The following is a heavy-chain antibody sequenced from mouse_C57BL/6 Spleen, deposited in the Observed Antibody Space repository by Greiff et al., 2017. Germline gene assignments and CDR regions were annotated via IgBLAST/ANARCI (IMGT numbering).Heavy chain of an antibody. CDR1: GYTFTDYY. Sequence: VQLQQSGPELVKPGASVKISCKASGYTFTDYYMNWVKQSHGKSLEWIGDINPNNGGTSYNQKFKGKATLTVDKSSSTAYMALRSLTSADSAVDYCARRGGRGYFDVWGTGTTVTVSS. J-gene: IGHJ1*03. V-gene: IGHV1-26*01. CDR3: ARRGGRGYFDV. D-gene: IGHD3-3*01. CDR2: INPNNGGT.